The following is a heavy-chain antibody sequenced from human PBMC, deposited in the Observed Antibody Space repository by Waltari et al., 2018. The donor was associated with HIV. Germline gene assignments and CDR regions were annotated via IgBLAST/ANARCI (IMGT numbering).Heavy chain of an antibody. J-gene: IGHJ6*02. CDR3: AKGCGSGYYYYGMDV. CDR1: GFTFSSST. CDR2: ISGSGGNT. D-gene: IGHD2-21*01. Sequence: EVQLLESGGGVVQPGGSLRIPCADSGFTFSSSTMSWVRQAPGQGLGWVSAISGSGGNTYYADSVKGRFTISRDNSKNTLYLQMNSLRAEDTAVYYCAKGCGSGYYYYGMDVWGQGTTVTVSS. V-gene: IGHV3-23*01.